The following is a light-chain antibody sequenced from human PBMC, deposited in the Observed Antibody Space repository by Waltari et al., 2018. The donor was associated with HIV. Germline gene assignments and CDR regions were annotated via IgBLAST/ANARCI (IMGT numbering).Light chain of an antibody. V-gene: IGLV3-19*01. CDR3: NSRDSSGNHRV. J-gene: IGLJ2*01. CDR2: GED. CDR1: RHSNYY. Sequence: SFDLSEVPAVSVSWGVTVRIMSQGERHSNYYESWYQHKPGQAPVLVLYGEDHRPSGGADRFAGSRSGNTASLTITGAQAEDEAVYFCNSRDSSGNHRVFGGGTRLTVL.